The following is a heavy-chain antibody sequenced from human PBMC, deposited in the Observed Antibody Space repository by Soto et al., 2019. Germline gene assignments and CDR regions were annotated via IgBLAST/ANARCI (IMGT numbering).Heavy chain of an antibody. J-gene: IGHJ4*02. CDR3: ARGHGRLHAYFDY. Sequence: ASVKVSCKASGYTFTGYYMHWVRQAPGQGLEWMGWINPNSGGTNYAQKFQGRVTMTRDTSISTAYMELSRLRSDDTAVYYCARGHGRLHAYFDYWGQGTLVTVSS. CDR2: INPNSGGT. D-gene: IGHD4-4*01. CDR1: GYTFTGYY. V-gene: IGHV1-2*02.